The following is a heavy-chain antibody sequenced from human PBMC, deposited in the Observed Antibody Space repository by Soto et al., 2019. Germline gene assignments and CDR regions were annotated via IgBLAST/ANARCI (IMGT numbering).Heavy chain of an antibody. CDR2: ISYDGSNK. V-gene: IGHV3-30*03. CDR1: GFTFSSYG. CDR3: HYYDSSGYQRGVDY. Sequence: QVQLVESGGGVVQPGRSLRLSCAASGFTFSSYGMHWVRQAPGKGLEWVAVISYDGSNKYYADSVKGRFTISRDNSKNTLYLKMNSLRAEDTAVYYCHYYDSSGYQRGVDYWGQGTLVTVSS. D-gene: IGHD3-22*01. J-gene: IGHJ4*02.